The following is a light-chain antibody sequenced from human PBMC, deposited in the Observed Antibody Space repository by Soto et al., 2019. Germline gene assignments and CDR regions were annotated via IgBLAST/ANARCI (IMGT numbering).Light chain of an antibody. CDR3: MQALQKGT. CDR2: LGS. V-gene: IGKV2-28*01. CDR1: ASLLHSNGYNY. J-gene: IGKJ3*01. Sequence: VLTQKPDSLPVTPGEPASSSCISIASLLHSNGYNYLDWYLQKPGQSPQLLIYLGSNRASGVPDRFSGSGSGTDFTLKISRVEAEDVGVYYCMQALQKGTFGHRGNVAI.